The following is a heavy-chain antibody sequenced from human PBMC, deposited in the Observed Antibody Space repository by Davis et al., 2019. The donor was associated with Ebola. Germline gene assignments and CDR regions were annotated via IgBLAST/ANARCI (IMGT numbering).Heavy chain of an antibody. CDR3: ATSSGYSGYDHGH. CDR2: IKQDGSEK. V-gene: IGHV3-7*01. Sequence: PGGSLRLSCAASGFTFSSYWMSWVRQAPGKGLEWVANIKQDGSEKYYVDSVKGRFTISRDNAKNSLYLQMNSLRAEDTAVYYCATSSGYSGYDHGHWGQGTLVTVSS. J-gene: IGHJ4*02. CDR1: GFTFSSYW. D-gene: IGHD5-12*01.